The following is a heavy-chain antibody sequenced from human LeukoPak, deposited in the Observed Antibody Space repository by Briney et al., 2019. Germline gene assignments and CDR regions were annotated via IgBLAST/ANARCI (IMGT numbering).Heavy chain of an antibody. J-gene: IGHJ4*02. CDR1: GFTFSTYW. CDR3: ARNMDYSNSVGDYSTFFFDY. Sequence: GGSLRLSCSASGFTFSTYWMSWVRQAPGKGLEWVVNINEDGSETYSLDSVKGRFTISRDNAKNSLSLQTNNLRAEDTAVYYCARNMDYSNSVGDYSTFFFDYWGRGTLVTVSS. V-gene: IGHV3-7*01. CDR2: INEDGSET. D-gene: IGHD3-22*01.